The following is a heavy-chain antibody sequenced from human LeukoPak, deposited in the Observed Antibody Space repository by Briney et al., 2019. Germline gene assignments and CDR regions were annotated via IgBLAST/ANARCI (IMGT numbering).Heavy chain of an antibody. CDR2: INSDGSST. J-gene: IGHJ4*02. V-gene: IGHV3-74*01. CDR1: GFTFSSYW. D-gene: IGHD6-19*01. CDR3: ARGFSSGWFFDY. Sequence: GGSLRLSCAASGFTFSSYWMHWVRQAPGKGLVWVSRINSDGSSTSYADSVKGRFTISRDNAQKTLYLQMYSLRAEDTAVYCCARGFSSGWFFDYWGQGTLVTVSS.